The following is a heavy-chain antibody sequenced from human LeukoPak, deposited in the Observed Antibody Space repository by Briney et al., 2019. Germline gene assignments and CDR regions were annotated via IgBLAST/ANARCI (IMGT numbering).Heavy chain of an antibody. CDR3: ARAPYGSSGYYYDP. Sequence: SETLSLTCTVSGYSISSGYYWGWIRQPPGKGLEWIGIIYHSGSTYYNPSLKSRVTISVDTSKNQFSLNLSSMTAADTAVYYCARAPYGSSGYYYDPWGQGTLVTVSS. CDR2: IYHSGST. CDR1: GYSISSGYY. J-gene: IGHJ5*02. V-gene: IGHV4-38-2*02. D-gene: IGHD3-22*01.